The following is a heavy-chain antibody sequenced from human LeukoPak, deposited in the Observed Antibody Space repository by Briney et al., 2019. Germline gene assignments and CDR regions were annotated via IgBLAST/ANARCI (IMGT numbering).Heavy chain of an antibody. CDR3: ARVRRWELRLGYYYYGMDV. CDR1: GFTFSSYW. J-gene: IGHJ6*02. V-gene: IGHV3-74*01. Sequence: GGSLRLSCAASGFTFSSYWMHRVRQAPGKGLVWVSRINSDGSSTSYADSVKGRFTISRDNAKNTLYLQMNSLRAEDTAVYYCARVRRWELRLGYYYYGMDVWGQGTTVTVSS. D-gene: IGHD1-26*01. CDR2: INSDGSST.